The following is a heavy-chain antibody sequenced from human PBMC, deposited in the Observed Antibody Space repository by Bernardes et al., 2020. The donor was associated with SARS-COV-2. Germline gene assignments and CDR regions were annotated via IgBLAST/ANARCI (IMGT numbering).Heavy chain of an antibody. CDR2: IYPDDSDA. J-gene: IGHJ5*02. CDR1: GYRFPGYW. V-gene: IGHV5-51*07. Sequence: GESRKISCKASGYRFPGYWIGWVHQMSGKGLEWMGIIYPDDSDAKYSPSFQGQVTISVDKSISTAYLQWSSLKASDTAMYFCVKLGTPTGPWGQGTLVTVST. D-gene: IGHD1-1*01. CDR3: VKLGTPTGP.